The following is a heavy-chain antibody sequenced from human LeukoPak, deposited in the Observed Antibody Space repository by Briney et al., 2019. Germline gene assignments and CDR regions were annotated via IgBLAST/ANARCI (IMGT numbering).Heavy chain of an antibody. J-gene: IGHJ4*02. V-gene: IGHV4-31*03. CDR2: IYYSGST. Sequence: SQTLSLTCTVSGGSISSGGYYWSWIRQHPGKGLEWIGYIYYSGSTNYNPSLKSRVTISVDTSKNQFSLKLSSVTAADTAVYYCASVRTYGGNDFDYWGQGTPVTVSS. D-gene: IGHD4-23*01. CDR1: GGSISSGGYY. CDR3: ASVRTYGGNDFDY.